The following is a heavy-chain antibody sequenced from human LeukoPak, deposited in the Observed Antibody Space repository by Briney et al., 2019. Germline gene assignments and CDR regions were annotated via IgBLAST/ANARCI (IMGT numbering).Heavy chain of an antibody. CDR2: ISWNSGSI. D-gene: IGHD2-15*01. V-gene: IGHV3-9*01. CDR3: AKGVAATHSAGILDY. J-gene: IGHJ4*02. CDR1: GFTFDDYA. Sequence: GGSLRLSCAASGFTFDDYAMHWVRQAPGKGLEWVSGISWNSGSIGYADSVKGRFTISRDNAKNSLYLQMNSLRAEDTALYYGAKGVAATHSAGILDYWGRGTLVTVSS.